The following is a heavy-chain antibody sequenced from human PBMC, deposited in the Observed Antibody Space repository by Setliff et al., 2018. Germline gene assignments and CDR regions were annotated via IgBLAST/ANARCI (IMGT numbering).Heavy chain of an antibody. CDR1: GFRFSTSD. D-gene: IGHD3-22*01. V-gene: IGHV3-30*02. CDR2: IQHDGSRE. CDR3: AKDGADSSAFYSYYFDF. J-gene: IGHJ4*02. Sequence: GGSLRLSCAASGFRFSTSDMHWVRQAPGKGLEWVSFIQHDGSREFYGDPVKGRFIISRDNSKNTLYLQMNSLRAEDTAIYYCAKDGADSSAFYSYYFDFWGQGTLVTVSS.